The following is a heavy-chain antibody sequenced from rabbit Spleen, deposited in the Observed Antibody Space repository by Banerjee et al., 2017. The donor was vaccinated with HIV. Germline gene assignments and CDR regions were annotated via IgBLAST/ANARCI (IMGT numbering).Heavy chain of an antibody. J-gene: IGHJ4*01. D-gene: IGHD4-2*01. CDR3: ARDAAGREDFNL. V-gene: IGHV1S45*01. Sequence: EESGGDLVQPEGSLTVTCTASGFSFSSSYWICWVRQAPGKGLEWIACIDVVKSGSTYYATWAKGRFTISKSSSTTVTLQMPGLTAADTATYFCARDAAGREDFNLWGQGTLVTVS. CDR2: IDVVKSGST. CDR1: GFSFSSSYW.